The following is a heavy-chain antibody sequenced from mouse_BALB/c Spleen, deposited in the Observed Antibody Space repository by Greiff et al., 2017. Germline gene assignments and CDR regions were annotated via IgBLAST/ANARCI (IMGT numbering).Heavy chain of an antibody. CDR3: ARLDTTVVDYYAMDY. J-gene: IGHJ4*01. V-gene: IGHV1-69*02. D-gene: IGHD1-1*01. CDR2: IDPSDSYT. CDR1: GYTFTSYW. Sequence: VQLQQPGAELVKPGASVKLSCKASGYTFTSYWMHWVKQRPGQGLEWIGEIDPSDSYTNYNQKFKGKATLTVDKSSSTAYMQLSSLTSEDSAVYYCARLDTTVVDYYAMDYWGQGTSVTVSS.